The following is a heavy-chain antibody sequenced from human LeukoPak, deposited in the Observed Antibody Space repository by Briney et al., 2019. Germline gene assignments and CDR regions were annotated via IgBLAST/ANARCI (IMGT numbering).Heavy chain of an antibody. J-gene: IGHJ3*02. V-gene: IGHV4-4*07. CDR2: INTSGST. Sequence: SETLSLTCTVSGGSISSYYWSWIRQPAGKGLEWIGRINTSGSTNYNPSLKSRVTISVDKSKNQFSLKLSSVTAADTAVYYCARVWWDADAFDIWGQGTMVTVSS. D-gene: IGHD2-8*02. CDR3: ARVWWDADAFDI. CDR1: GGSISSYY.